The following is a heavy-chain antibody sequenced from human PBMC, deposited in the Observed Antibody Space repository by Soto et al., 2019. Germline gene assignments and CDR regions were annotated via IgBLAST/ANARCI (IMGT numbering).Heavy chain of an antibody. CDR3: AGPAPAAGYFIGVDV. J-gene: IGHJ6*04. V-gene: IGHV1-69*01. Sequence: QVQLVQSGAEVKKPGTSLKVSCTASGGTFSSYGISWVRQAPGQGLEWMGGIIHIFGTANYAEKFQGRVTITADDSTSRAHMELRSPRSENTGVYYCAGPAPAAGYFIGVDVWGKGATVT. D-gene: IGHD2-2*01. CDR2: IIHIFGTA. CDR1: GGTFSSYG.